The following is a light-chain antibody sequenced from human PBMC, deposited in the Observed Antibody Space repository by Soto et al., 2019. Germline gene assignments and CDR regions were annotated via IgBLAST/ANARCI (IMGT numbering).Light chain of an antibody. CDR1: QAIDSW. CDR2: KAS. Sequence: DIQMTQSPSSVGASVGDRVTITCRASQAIDSWLAWYQQKPGEAPKLLIYKASSLESGVPSRFSGSGSGTEFTLTISSLQPDDFATSYCQHPGTFGPGTQVDIK. V-gene: IGKV1-5*03. CDR3: QHPGT. J-gene: IGKJ1*01.